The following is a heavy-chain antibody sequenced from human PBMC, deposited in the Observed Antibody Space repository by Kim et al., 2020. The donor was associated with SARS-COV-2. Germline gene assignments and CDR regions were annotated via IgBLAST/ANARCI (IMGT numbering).Heavy chain of an antibody. CDR2: IIPIFGTA. Sequence: SVKVSCKASGGTFSSYAISWVRQAPGQGLEWMGGIIPIFGTANYAQKFQGRVTITADESTSTAYMELSSLRSEDTAVYYGAREGSYYADSIGGDAFEIWGQGTMVTVSS. V-gene: IGHV1-69*13. D-gene: IGHD3-22*01. CDR1: GGTFSSYA. J-gene: IGHJ3*02. CDR3: AREGSYYADSIGGDAFEI.